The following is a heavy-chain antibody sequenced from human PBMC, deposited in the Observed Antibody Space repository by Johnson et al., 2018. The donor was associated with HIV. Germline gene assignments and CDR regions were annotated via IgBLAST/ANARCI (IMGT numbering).Heavy chain of an antibody. D-gene: IGHD3-3*01. CDR1: GFTFSDYY. CDR2: ISSNGGST. Sequence: QVQLVESGGGLVKPGGSLRLSCAASGFTFSDYYMSWVRQAPGKGLEYVSAISSNGGSTYYADSVKGRFTISRDNAKNSLYLQMNSLRAEDTAVYYCARDASLRFLEWFDAFDIWGQGTMVTVSS. CDR3: ARDASLRFLEWFDAFDI. V-gene: IGHV3-11*04. J-gene: IGHJ3*02.